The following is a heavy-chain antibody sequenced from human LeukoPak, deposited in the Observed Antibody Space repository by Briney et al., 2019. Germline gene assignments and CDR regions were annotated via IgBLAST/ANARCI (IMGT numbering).Heavy chain of an antibody. V-gene: IGHV3-66*04. D-gene: IGHD4-11*01. J-gene: IGHJ4*02. Sequence: GGSLRLSCAASGFTVSSNYMSWVRQAPGKGLEWVSVIYSGGSTYYADSVKGRFTISRDNAKNSLYLQMNSLRAEDTAVYYCARLGSKGPDRHDYWGQGTLVTVSS. CDR1: GFTVSSNY. CDR2: IYSGGST. CDR3: ARLGSKGPDRHDY.